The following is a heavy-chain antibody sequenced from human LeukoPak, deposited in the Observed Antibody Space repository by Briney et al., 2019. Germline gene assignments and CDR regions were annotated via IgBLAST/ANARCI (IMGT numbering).Heavy chain of an antibody. CDR2: IIPIFGTA. J-gene: IGHJ5*02. CDR1: GGTFSSYA. D-gene: IGHD3-22*01. Sequence: GASVKVSCKASGGTFSSYAISWVRQAPGQGLEWMGGIIPIFGTANYAQKFQGRVTITADESTSTAYMELSSLRSEDTAVYYCASSYYDSSGYWFYPWGQGTLVAVSS. CDR3: ASSYYDSSGYWFYP. V-gene: IGHV1-69*01.